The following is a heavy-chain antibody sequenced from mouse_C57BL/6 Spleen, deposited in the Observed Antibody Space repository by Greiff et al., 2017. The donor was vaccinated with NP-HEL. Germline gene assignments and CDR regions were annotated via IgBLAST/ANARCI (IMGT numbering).Heavy chain of an antibody. CDR1: GYAFTNYL. J-gene: IGHJ2*01. D-gene: IGHD1-1*01. CDR2: INPGSGGT. V-gene: IGHV1-54*01. Sequence: VQLQQSGAELVRPGTSVKVSCKASGYAFTNYLLEWVKQRPGQGLEWIGVINPGSGGTNSNEKFKGKATLTADKSSSTAYMQLSSLTSEDSAVYFCARRDITTVVATDYWGQGTTLTVSS. CDR3: ARRDITTVVATDY.